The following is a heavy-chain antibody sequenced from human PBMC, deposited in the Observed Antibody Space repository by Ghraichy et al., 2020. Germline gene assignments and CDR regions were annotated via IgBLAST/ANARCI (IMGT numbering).Heavy chain of an antibody. CDR2: ILYDGSNK. D-gene: IGHD7-27*01. Sequence: GGSLRLSCAASGFTFSSFAMHWVRQAPGKGLEWVAIILYDGSNKYYADSVEGRFTISRDNSMNTLYLQMNGLGVEDTALYYCAKRGNWGSSGHWSLDLWGSGTLVAVSS. V-gene: IGHV3-30*02. CDR1: GFTFSSFA. CDR3: AKRGNWGSSGHWSLDL. J-gene: IGHJ2*01.